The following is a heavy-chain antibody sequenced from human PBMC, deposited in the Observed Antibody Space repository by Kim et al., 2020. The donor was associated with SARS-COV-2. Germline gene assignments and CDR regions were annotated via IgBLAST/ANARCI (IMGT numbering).Heavy chain of an antibody. CDR3: ASLRRGAVAGIIGTSNNGFDP. Sequence: SETLSLTCTVSGGSISSSSYYWGWIRQPPGKGLEWIGSIYYSGSTYYNPSLKSRVTISVDTSKNQFSLKLSSVTAADTAAYYCASLRRGAVAGIIGTSNNGFDPWGQGTLVTVSS. J-gene: IGHJ5*02. V-gene: IGHV4-39*01. CDR2: IYYSGST. D-gene: IGHD6-19*01. CDR1: GGSISSSSYY.